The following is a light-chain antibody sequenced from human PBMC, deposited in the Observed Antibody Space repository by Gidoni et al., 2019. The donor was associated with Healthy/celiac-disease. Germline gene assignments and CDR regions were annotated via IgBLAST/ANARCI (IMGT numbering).Light chain of an antibody. V-gene: IGLV2-11*01. Sequence: QSALPPPRSVSGSPGQSVTISCTGTSRDVGGYNYVPWYQQHPGKAPKLMIYDVSKRPSGVPDRFSGSKAGNTASLTISGLQAEDEADYYCGSYAGSYTFVVGTGTKVTVL. CDR1: SRDVGGYNY. CDR3: GSYAGSYTFV. J-gene: IGLJ1*01. CDR2: DVS.